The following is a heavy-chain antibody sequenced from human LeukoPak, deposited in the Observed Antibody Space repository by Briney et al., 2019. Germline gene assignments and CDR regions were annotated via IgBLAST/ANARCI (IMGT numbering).Heavy chain of an antibody. CDR3: TRDGQYDYVWGSYPVAFDI. CDR2: IYSGGST. CDR1: GFTFSSYA. J-gene: IGHJ3*02. Sequence: PGGSLRLSCAASGFTFSSYAMSWVRQAPGKGLEWVSVIYSGGSTYYADSVKGRFTISRDNSKNALYLQMNSLRAEDTAVYYCTRDGQYDYVWGSYPVAFDIWGQGTMVTVSS. V-gene: IGHV3-53*01. D-gene: IGHD3-16*02.